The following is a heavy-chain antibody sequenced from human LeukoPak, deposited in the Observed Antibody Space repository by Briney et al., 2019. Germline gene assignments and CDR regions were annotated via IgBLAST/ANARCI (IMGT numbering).Heavy chain of an antibody. CDR1: GGSISSYY. CDR2: IYYSGST. V-gene: IGHV4-59*01. D-gene: IGHD3-9*01. CDR3: ARDYGYYDILTGYYRPIHAFDI. Sequence: SETLSLTCTVSGGSISSYYWSWIRQPPGTGLEWIGYIYYSGSTNYNPSLKSRVTISVDTSKNQFSLKLSSVTAADTALYYCARDYGYYDILTGYYRPIHAFDIWGQGTMVTVSS. J-gene: IGHJ3*02.